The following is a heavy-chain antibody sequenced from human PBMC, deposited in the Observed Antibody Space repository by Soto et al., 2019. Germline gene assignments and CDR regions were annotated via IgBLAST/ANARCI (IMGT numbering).Heavy chain of an antibody. Sequence: QVQLQQWGAGLLKPSETLSLTCAVYGGSFSGYYWSWIRQPPGKGLEWIGEINHSGSTNYNPSLKSRVTISVGPSKNQCSLKLSSVTAADTAVYYCARGRTITMVRGGPYYSYGMDVWGQGTTVIVSS. D-gene: IGHD3-10*01. CDR1: GGSFSGYY. CDR2: INHSGST. CDR3: ARGRTITMVRGGPYYSYGMDV. V-gene: IGHV4-34*01. J-gene: IGHJ6*02.